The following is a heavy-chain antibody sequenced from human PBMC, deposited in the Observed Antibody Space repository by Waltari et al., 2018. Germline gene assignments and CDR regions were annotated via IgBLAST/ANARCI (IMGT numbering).Heavy chain of an antibody. CDR1: GDSIRRSS. CDR3: AREVLPNATIWRSYFDY. J-gene: IGHJ4*02. Sequence: VQLQESGPGLVKPSETLSLTCTVSGDSIRRSSWRWIRQPAGKGLEYIGRIYTGRHPNYNPSLESRVTMSIDTSKNEFSLKLSSVTAADTAVYYCAREVLPNATIWRSYFDYWGQGSLVTVSS. D-gene: IGHD5-12*01. V-gene: IGHV4-4*07. CDR2: IYTGRHP.